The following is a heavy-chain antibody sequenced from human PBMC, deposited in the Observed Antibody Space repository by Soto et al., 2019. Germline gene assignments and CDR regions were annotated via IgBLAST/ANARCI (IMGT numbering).Heavy chain of an antibody. CDR3: ASLVDYDSSGYNL. CDR2: IYWRGRT. J-gene: IGHJ4*01. CDR1: GGSISSGGSY. V-gene: IGHV4-31*03. Sequence: PPEPLSLTCTVPGGSISSGGSYWSWVRHHAGKGLEWVEYIYWRGRTYYDPPLKSRVTISVDKSKNQFSLELSAVTAADTAVYYCASLVDYDSSGYNLWGQGTLVTVSS. D-gene: IGHD3-22*01.